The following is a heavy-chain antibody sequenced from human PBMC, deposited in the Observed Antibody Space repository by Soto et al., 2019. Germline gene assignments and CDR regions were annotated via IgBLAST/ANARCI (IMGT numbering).Heavy chain of an antibody. V-gene: IGHV1-46*01. CDR3: ARGAKPIFGVVSRRSRYGMDV. Sequence: ASVKVSCKASGYTFTSYYMHWVRQAPGQGLEWMGIINPSGGSTSHAQKFQGRVTMTRDTSTSTVYMELSSLRSEDTAVYYCARGAKPIFGVVSRRSRYGMDVWGQGTTVTVSS. J-gene: IGHJ6*02. CDR2: INPSGGST. D-gene: IGHD3-3*01. CDR1: GYTFTSYY.